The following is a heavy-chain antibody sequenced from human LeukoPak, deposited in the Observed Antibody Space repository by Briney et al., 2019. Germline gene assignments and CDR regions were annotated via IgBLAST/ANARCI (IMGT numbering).Heavy chain of an antibody. CDR2: INISGSS. CDR1: GGSISSYY. J-gene: IGHJ5*02. D-gene: IGHD6-25*01. V-gene: IGHV4-4*07. Sequence: SETLSLTCTVSGGSISSYYWSWIRQPAGKGLEWIGRINISGSSNYNPSLRSRVTMSVDTSKNQLSLNLSSVTAADTAVYYCAREGGGPRRLDPWGQGTLVTVSS. CDR3: AREGGGPRRLDP.